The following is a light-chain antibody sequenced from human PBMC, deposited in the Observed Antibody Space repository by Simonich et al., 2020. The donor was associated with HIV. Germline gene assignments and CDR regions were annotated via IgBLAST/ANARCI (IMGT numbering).Light chain of an antibody. V-gene: IGKV1-6*01. Sequence: IQMTQSPSSLSASVGDRVTITCRASQDISNSLVWYQQKPGKTPKLLVYAASSLQTGVPSRFSGSGSGTDFTLTISSLQPEDFATYYCLQDYTYPLTFGGGTKVEI. CDR2: AAS. CDR1: QDISNS. CDR3: LQDYTYPLT. J-gene: IGKJ4*01.